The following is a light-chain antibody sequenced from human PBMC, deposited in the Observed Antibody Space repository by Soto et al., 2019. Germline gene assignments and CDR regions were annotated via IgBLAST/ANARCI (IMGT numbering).Light chain of an antibody. J-gene: IGKJ2*01. CDR2: SAS. CDR3: QQYGSSPNT. V-gene: IGKV3-20*01. CDR1: QSVSSSY. Sequence: IVLTQSPGTLSLSPGERATLSCRASQSVSSSYLAWYQQKPGQAPRLLIYSASSRATGIPDRFSGSGSGTDFTLTISRLEPEDFAVYYCQQYGSSPNTFGQGTKLEIK.